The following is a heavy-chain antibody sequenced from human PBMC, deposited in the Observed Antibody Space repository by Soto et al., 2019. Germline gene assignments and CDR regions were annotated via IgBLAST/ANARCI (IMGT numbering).Heavy chain of an antibody. CDR2: ISSSSSTI. D-gene: IGHD6-19*01. J-gene: IGHJ6*02. CDR1: GFTFSSYS. CDR3: ARHPVTIAVAGERDYYYYGMDV. Sequence: PGGSLRLSCAASGFTFSSYSMNWVRQAPGKGLEWVSYISSSSSTIYYADSVKGRFTISRDNAKNSLYLQMNSLRDEDTAVYYCARHPVTIAVAGERDYYYYGMDVWGQGTTVTVSS. V-gene: IGHV3-48*02.